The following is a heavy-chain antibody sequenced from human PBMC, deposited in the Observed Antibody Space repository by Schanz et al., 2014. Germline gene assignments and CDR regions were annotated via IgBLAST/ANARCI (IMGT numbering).Heavy chain of an antibody. Sequence: EVQLVESGGGLIQPGGSLRLSCVASGFTVSSNYMSWVRQAPGKGLEWISSMYINSGSTQYADSVKGRFTISRDNAKNSVYLQMNSLRVEDTAVYYCARYGFRKFGVVYGLAVWGQGTTVTVS. J-gene: IGHJ6*02. V-gene: IGHV3-53*01. CDR1: GFTVSSNY. CDR2: MYINSGST. CDR3: ARYGFRKFGVVYGLAV. D-gene: IGHD3-3*01.